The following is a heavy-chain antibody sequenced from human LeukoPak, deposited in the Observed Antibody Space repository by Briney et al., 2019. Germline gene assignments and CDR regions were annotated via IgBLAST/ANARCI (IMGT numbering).Heavy chain of an antibody. D-gene: IGHD3-3*01. Sequence: ASVKVSCKAPGYTFTSYDINWVRQATGQGLEWMGWMNPNSGNTGYAQKFQGRVTITRNTSISTAYMELSSLRSEDTAVYYCARGFSGFSEYAFGIWGQGTMVTVSS. V-gene: IGHV1-8*03. J-gene: IGHJ3*02. CDR1: GYTFTSYD. CDR2: MNPNSGNT. CDR3: ARGFSGFSEYAFGI.